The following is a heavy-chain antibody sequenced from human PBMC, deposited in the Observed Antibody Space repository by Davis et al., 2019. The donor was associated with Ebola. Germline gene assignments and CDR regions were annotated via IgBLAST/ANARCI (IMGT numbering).Heavy chain of an antibody. D-gene: IGHD2-2*01. CDR1: GFTFSSYA. CDR3: ARATILDY. CDR2: ISYDGSNK. J-gene: IGHJ4*02. Sequence: GESLKTSCAAPGFTFSSYAMHWVRQAPGKGLEWVAFISYDGSNKYYADSVKGRFTISRDNSKNTLYLQMNSLRAEDTAVYYCARATILDYWGQGALVTVSS. V-gene: IGHV3-30-3*01.